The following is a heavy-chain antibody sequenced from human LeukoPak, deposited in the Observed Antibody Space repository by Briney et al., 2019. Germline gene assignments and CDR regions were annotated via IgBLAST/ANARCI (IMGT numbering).Heavy chain of an antibody. Sequence: SETLSLTCTVSGGSISSSYWGWIRHPPGKGLEWIGYIYYSGSTEYNPSFKSRATISVDTSKNHLSLKLSSVTAADTAVYYCARRGVETAAITEDSWFDPWGQGTLVIVSS. CDR2: IYYSGST. CDR1: GGSISSSY. V-gene: IGHV4-59*01. D-gene: IGHD5-24*01. J-gene: IGHJ5*02. CDR3: ARRGVETAAITEDSWFDP.